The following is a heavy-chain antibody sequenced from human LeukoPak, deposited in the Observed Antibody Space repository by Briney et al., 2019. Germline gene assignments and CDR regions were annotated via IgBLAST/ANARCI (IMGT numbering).Heavy chain of an antibody. D-gene: IGHD5-12*01. CDR2: IKHDGSED. J-gene: IGHJ4*02. Sequence: GGSLRLSCEASGFTFSNYWMSWVRQAPGKGLEWVANIKHDGSEDHYVDSVRGRFTISRDNAKNSLFLQMNSLRAEDTAVYYCGRGGMGEYTGYDDFWGQGTLVTVSS. V-gene: IGHV3-7*01. CDR1: GFTFSNYW. CDR3: GRGGMGEYTGYDDF.